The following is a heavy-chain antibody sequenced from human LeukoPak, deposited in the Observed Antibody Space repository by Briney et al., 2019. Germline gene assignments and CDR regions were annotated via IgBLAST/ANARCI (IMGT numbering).Heavy chain of an antibody. Sequence: SETLSLTCTVSGGSISDYYWSLIRQPAGKGLEWIGRIHPSGSTNHNPSLKSRATMSIDTSKKQFSLNLSSVTAADTAVYYCARNPVTGTNPKFDYWGQGTLVTVSS. D-gene: IGHD6-19*01. CDR1: GGSISDYY. J-gene: IGHJ4*02. CDR2: IHPSGST. V-gene: IGHV4-4*07. CDR3: ARNPVTGTNPKFDY.